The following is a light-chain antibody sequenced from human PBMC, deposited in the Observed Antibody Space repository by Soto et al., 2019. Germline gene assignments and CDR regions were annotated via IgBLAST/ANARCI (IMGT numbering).Light chain of an antibody. V-gene: IGKV1-33*01. CDR3: QQYYDLPIT. Sequence: DIQMTQSPSSLSASVGDRVTITCQASQDIDKYLNCYQQKPGKAPKLLIDDVTNLETGVPSRFSGSGSGTHFTSTIGSLQPEDIATYYCQQYYDLPITFGQGTRREIK. J-gene: IGKJ5*01. CDR2: DVT. CDR1: QDIDKY.